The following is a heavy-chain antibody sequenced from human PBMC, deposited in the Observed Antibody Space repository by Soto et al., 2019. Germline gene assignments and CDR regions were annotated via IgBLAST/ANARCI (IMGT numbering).Heavy chain of an antibody. V-gene: IGHV3-64D*08. CDR2: ISNNGGST. J-gene: IGHJ4*02. CDR1: GFTFNIYA. Sequence: PGGSLRLSCAASGFTFNIYAMHWVRQAPGKGLEYVSGISNNGGSTYYADSVKGRFTVSRDNSKNTLYLQMSSLRGEDTAVYYCAKDLIGARDFWGQGSLVTVSS. CDR3: AKDLIGARDF. D-gene: IGHD6-6*01.